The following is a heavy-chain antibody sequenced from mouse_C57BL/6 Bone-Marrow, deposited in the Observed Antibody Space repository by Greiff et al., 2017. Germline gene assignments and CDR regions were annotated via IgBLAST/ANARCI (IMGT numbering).Heavy chain of an antibody. CDR2: ISNGGGST. J-gene: IGHJ1*03. Sequence: EVKLVESGGGLVQPGGSLKLSCAASGFTFSDYYMYWVRQTPEKRLEWVAYISNGGGSTYYPDTVKGRFTISRDNAKNTLYLQVSRLKSKDTAMYYCASHYYSNYDGYFDVWGTGTTVTVSS. CDR3: ASHYYSNYDGYFDV. CDR1: GFTFSDYY. V-gene: IGHV5-12*01. D-gene: IGHD2-5*01.